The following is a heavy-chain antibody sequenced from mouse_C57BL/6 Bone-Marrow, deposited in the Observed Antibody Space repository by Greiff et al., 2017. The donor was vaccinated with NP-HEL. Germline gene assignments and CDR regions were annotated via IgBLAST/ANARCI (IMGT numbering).Heavy chain of an antibody. J-gene: IGHJ1*03. CDR3: ASTDYYGSNWYFDV. CDR1: GYTFTSYG. Sequence: VKLQESGAELARPGASVKLSCKASGYTFTSYGISWVKQRTGQGLEWIGEIYPRSGNTYYNEKFKGKATLTADKSSSTAYMELRSLTSEDSAVYFCASTDYYGSNWYFDVWGTGTTVTVSS. CDR2: IYPRSGNT. D-gene: IGHD1-1*01. V-gene: IGHV1-81*01.